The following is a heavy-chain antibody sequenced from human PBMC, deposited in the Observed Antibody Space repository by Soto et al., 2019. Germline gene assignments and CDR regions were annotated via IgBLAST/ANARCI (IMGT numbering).Heavy chain of an antibody. CDR1: GYSFTSDW. J-gene: IGHJ4*01. CDR3: ARHLVGSTRGNFDY. V-gene: IGHV5-51*01. Sequence: GESLKISCKGSGYSFTSDWIGWVRQMPGKGLEWMGIIYPGDSDTRYSPSFQGQVTISADTSITTAYLQWSGLRASDTAMYFCARHLVGSTRGNFDYWGQGTLVTVSS. CDR2: IYPGDSDT. D-gene: IGHD2-2*01.